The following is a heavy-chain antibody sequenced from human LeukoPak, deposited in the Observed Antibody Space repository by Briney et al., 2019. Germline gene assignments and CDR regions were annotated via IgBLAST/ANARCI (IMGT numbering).Heavy chain of an antibody. Sequence: ASVKVSCKASGYTFTSYGISWVRQAPGQGLEWMGWISAYNGNTKYAQKLQGRVTMTTDTSTSTAYMELRSLRSDDTAVYYCARCYYGSGSYEVYYYGMDVWGQGTTVTVSS. CDR1: GYTFTSYG. J-gene: IGHJ6*02. V-gene: IGHV1-18*01. D-gene: IGHD3-10*01. CDR2: ISAYNGNT. CDR3: ARCYYGSGSYEVYYYGMDV.